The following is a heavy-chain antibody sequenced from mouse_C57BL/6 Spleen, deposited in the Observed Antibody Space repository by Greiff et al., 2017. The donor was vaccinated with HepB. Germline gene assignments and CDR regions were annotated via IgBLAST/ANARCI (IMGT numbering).Heavy chain of an antibody. J-gene: IGHJ3*01. CDR1: GFTFSNYW. D-gene: IGHD3-2*02. V-gene: IGHV6-3*01. Sequence: EVNVVESGGGLVQPGGSMKLSCVASGFTFSNYWMNWVRQSPEKGLEWVAQIRLKSDNYATHYAESVKGRFTISRDDSKSSVYLQMNNLRAEDTGIYYCTGRDSSGYIFAYWGQGTLVTVSA. CDR3: TGRDSSGYIFAY. CDR2: IRLKSDNYAT.